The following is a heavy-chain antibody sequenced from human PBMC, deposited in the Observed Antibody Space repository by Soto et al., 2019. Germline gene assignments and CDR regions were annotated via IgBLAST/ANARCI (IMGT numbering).Heavy chain of an antibody. Sequence: SETLSLTCTVSGGSISSSSYYWGWIRQPPGKGLEWIGNIYYSGSTYYNPSLKSRVTISVDTSKNQFSLKLSSVTTADTAVYYCARRLLWFGELSWWFDPWGQGTLVTVSS. D-gene: IGHD3-10*01. CDR2: IYYSGST. CDR1: GGSISSSSYY. V-gene: IGHV4-39*01. CDR3: ARRLLWFGELSWWFDP. J-gene: IGHJ5*02.